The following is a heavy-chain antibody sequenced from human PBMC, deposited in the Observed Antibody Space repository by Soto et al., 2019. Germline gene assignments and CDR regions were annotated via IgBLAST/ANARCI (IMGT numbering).Heavy chain of an antibody. J-gene: IGHJ6*03. CDR3: AKDQGYCSGGSCYSDRSMDV. D-gene: IGHD2-15*01. V-gene: IGHV3-23*01. CDR1: GFTFSSYA. CDR2: ISGSGGST. Sequence: GGSLRLSCAASGFTFSSYAMSWVRQAPGKGLEWVSAISGSGGSTYYADSVKGRFTISRDNSKNTLYLQMNSLRAEDTAVYYCAKDQGYCSGGSCYSDRSMDVWAKGT.